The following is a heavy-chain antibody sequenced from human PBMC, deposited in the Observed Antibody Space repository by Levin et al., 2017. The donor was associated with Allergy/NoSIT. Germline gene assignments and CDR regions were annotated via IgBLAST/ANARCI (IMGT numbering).Heavy chain of an antibody. CDR2: ISAYNGNT. CDR3: ARVVNYYDSSGYLDY. J-gene: IGHJ4*02. Sequence: GESLKISCKASGYTFTSYGISWVRQAPGQGLEWMGWISAYNGNTNYAQKLQGRVTMTTDTSTSTAYMELRSLRSDDTAVYYCARVVNYYDSSGYLDYWGQGTLVTVSS. V-gene: IGHV1-18*01. CDR1: GYTFTSYG. D-gene: IGHD3-22*01.